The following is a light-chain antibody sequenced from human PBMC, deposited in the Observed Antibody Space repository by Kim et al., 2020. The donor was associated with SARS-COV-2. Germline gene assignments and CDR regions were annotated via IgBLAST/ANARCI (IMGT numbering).Light chain of an antibody. V-gene: IGKV3-20*01. J-gene: IGKJ1*01. CDR3: QQYGSSPVT. Sequence: EIVLTQSPGILSFSPGERATLSCRASQSVTDRYLAWYQQKSGQAPRLLIYAASNRATGIPDRFSGSGSGTDFTLTITRLEPEDFAVYYCQQYGSSPVTFGQGTKVDIK. CDR2: AAS. CDR1: QSVTDRY.